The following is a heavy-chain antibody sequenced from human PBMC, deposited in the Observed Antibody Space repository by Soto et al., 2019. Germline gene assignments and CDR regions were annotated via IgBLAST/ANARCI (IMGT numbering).Heavy chain of an antibody. CDR3: ARLHSHGTYGMDV. CDR1: GGSFTYT. Sequence: SVKVSCKASGGSFTYTLSWVRHAPGQELEWMGGIIPIFGTTNYAQKFQGRVTITADESTETAYMELSTLRSEDTAVYYCARLHSHGTYGMDVWGQGTTVTVSS. D-gene: IGHD5-18*01. V-gene: IGHV1-69*13. CDR2: IIPIFGTT. J-gene: IGHJ6*02.